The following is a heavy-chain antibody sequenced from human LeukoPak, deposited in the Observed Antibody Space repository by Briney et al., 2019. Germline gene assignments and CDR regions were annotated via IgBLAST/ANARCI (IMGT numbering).Heavy chain of an antibody. CDR1: GYSISSGYY. D-gene: IGHD6-19*01. J-gene: IGHJ6*03. V-gene: IGHV4-38-2*02. CDR2: IYHSGST. CDR3: ARVVAGGGGNYYYYYMDV. Sequence: SETLSLTCTVSGYSISSGYYWGWIRQPPGKGLEWIGSIYHSGSTYYNPSLKSRVTISVDTSKNQFSLKLSSVTAADMAVYYCARVVAGGGGNYYYYYMDVWGKGTTVTVSS.